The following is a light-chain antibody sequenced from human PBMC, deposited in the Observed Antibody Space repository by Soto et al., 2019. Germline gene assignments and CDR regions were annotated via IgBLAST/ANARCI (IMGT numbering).Light chain of an antibody. J-gene: IGKJ3*01. V-gene: IGKV3-20*01. CDR2: GAS. CDR1: QSVSSSY. Sequence: EIVLTQSRGTLSLSPGERATLSCRASQSVSSSYLAWYQQKPGQAPRPLIHGASSRATGIPDRFSGSGSGTDFTLTLSRLEPEDFAVYYCQQYGSSIFTFGPGTKVDIK. CDR3: QQYGSSIFT.